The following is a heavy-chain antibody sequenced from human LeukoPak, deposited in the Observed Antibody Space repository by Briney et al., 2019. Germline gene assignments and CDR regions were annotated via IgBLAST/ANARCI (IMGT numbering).Heavy chain of an antibody. J-gene: IGHJ4*02. D-gene: IGHD5-18*01. CDR1: GYPFTDYY. CDR2: INPNRGGT. CDR3: ASGYRFRN. Sequence: ASVKVSCKASGYPFTDYYMHWVRQAPGQGLEWMGWINPNRGGTDYAQKFQGRVTMTRDTSISTAYMELSRLRYDDTAVYYCASGYRFRNWGQGTLVTVST. V-gene: IGHV1-2*02.